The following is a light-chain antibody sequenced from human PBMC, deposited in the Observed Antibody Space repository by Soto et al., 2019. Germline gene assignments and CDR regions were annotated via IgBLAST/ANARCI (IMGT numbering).Light chain of an antibody. Sequence: DIQVTQSPSFLSASVGDRVTITCRASQFITSYLAWYQQKPGKAPQLLIYGASTLQSGVPLRFSGSGSGTEFTLTISSLQPEDFATYYCQQLNSYPHTFGQGTKLEIK. CDR1: QFITSY. CDR3: QQLNSYPHT. V-gene: IGKV1-9*01. CDR2: GAS. J-gene: IGKJ2*01.